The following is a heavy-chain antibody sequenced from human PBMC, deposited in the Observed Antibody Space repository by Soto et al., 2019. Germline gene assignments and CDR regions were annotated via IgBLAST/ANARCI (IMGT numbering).Heavy chain of an antibody. CDR2: ISYDGSNK. CDR1: GFTLSSYG. CDR3: AKEQGVFCSGYLSWYYYGMDV. Sequence: PRQSLRLSCAASGFTLSSYGMHWVRQAPDKGMEWVAAISYDGSNKYYADSVKGRFTISRDTSKHTLYMQVNSQRDEDTAVYDCAKEQGVFCSGYLSWYYYGMDVWGQGTTVTVSS. J-gene: IGHJ6*02. D-gene: IGHD3-3*01. V-gene: IGHV3-30*18.